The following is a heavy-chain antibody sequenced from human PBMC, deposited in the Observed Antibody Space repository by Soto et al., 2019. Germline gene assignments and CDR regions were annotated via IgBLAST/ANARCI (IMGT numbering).Heavy chain of an antibody. CDR2: INHSGST. J-gene: IGHJ4*02. CDR3: ARVTGGWAAAGTSTPLSGGGGHFDY. V-gene: IGHV4-34*01. CDR1: GGSFSGYY. Sequence: SETLFLTCAVYGGSFSGYYWSWIRQPPGKGLEWIGEINHSGSTNYNPSLKSRVTISVDTSKNQFSLKLSSVTAADTGVYSCARVTGGWAAAGTSTPLSGGGGHFDYWGQGTLVTVSS. D-gene: IGHD6-13*01.